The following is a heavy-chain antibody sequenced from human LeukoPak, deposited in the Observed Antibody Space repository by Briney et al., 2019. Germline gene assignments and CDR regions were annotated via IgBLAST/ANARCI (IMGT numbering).Heavy chain of an antibody. J-gene: IGHJ6*02. V-gene: IGHV4-39*07. D-gene: IGHD3-10*01. CDR2: IYYSGST. Sequence: PSETLSLTCTVSGGSISSSSYYWGWIRQPPGKGLEWIGSIYYSGSTYYNPSLKSRVTISVDTSKNQFSLKLSSVTAADTAVYYCARGFGTSSYYYGMDVWGQGTTVTVSS. CDR3: ARGFGTSSYYYGMDV. CDR1: GGSISSSSYY.